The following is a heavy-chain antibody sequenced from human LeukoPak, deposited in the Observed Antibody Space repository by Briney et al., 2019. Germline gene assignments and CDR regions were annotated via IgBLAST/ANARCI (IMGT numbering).Heavy chain of an antibody. CDR1: GNYW. J-gene: IGHJ4*02. D-gene: IGHD5-12*01. V-gene: IGHV3-74*01. CDR3: VRVWGHSGYDYFPFDY. CDR2: INSDGSWT. Sequence: PGGSLRLSCAASGNYWMHWVRQVPGKGLVWVSHINSDGSWTSYADSVKGRFTISRDNAKNSLYLQMNSLRAEDTAMYYCVRVWGHSGYDYFPFDYWGQGTLVTVSS.